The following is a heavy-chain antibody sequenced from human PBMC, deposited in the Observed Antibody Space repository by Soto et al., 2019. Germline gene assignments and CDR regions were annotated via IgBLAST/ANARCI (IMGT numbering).Heavy chain of an antibody. CDR1: GFTFSSYG. Sequence: QVQLVESGGGVVQPGRSLRLSCAASGFTFSSYGMHWVRQAPGKGLEWVAVIWHDGSNKYCADSVKGRFTISRDNSKNTLYLEMNSLRAEDTAVYYCVTDAAQLPADYWGQGTLVTVSS. D-gene: IGHD1-1*01. J-gene: IGHJ4*02. CDR3: VTDAAQLPADY. V-gene: IGHV3-33*01. CDR2: IWHDGSNK.